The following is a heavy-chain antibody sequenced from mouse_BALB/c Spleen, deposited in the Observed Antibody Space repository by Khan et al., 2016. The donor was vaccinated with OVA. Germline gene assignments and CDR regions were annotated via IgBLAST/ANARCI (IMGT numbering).Heavy chain of an antibody. Sequence: EVQLQESGPGLVKPSQSLSLTCTVTGYSITSGYAWNWIRQFPGNKLEWMGYISYSGVTSYTPSLKSRISITRDTSKNQFFLQLNSVTTEDTATYYCERGNYYGYYFDYWGKGTNLTVS. CDR1: GYSITSGYA. V-gene: IGHV3-2*02. CDR3: ERGNYYGYYFDY. CDR2: ISYSGVT. D-gene: IGHD1-1*01. J-gene: IGHJ2*01.